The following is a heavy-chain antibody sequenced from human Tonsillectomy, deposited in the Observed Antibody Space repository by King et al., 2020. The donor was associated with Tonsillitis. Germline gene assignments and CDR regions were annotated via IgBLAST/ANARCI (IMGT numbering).Heavy chain of an antibody. J-gene: IGHJ4*02. Sequence: DVQLVESGGGLVQPGGSLRLSCAVSGFTFTTYWMSWVRQAPGKGLEAVANIKQDGSEKNYVDYVKGRFTISRDNARNSLYLQMDSLRAEDTAVYYCVRGEWFYYDSSGLPEDYWGQGTLVTVSS. CDR2: IKQDGSEK. D-gene: IGHD3-22*01. CDR3: VRGEWFYYDSSGLPEDY. CDR1: GFTFTTYW. V-gene: IGHV3-7*03.